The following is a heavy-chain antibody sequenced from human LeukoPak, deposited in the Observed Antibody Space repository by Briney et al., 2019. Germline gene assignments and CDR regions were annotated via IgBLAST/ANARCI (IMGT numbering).Heavy chain of an antibody. CDR2: IYYSGST. D-gene: IGHD3-22*01. Sequence: SETLSLTCTVSGGSISSSSYYWGWIRQPPGKGLEWIGSIYYSGSTYYNPSLKSRVTISVDTSKNQFSLKLSSVTAADTAVYYCARNSPDSSGYYYPNWFDPWGQGTLVTVSS. CDR1: GGSISSSSYY. V-gene: IGHV4-39*07. J-gene: IGHJ5*02. CDR3: ARNSPDSSGYYYPNWFDP.